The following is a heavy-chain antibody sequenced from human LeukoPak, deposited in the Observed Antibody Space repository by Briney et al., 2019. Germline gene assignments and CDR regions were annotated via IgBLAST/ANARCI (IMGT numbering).Heavy chain of an antibody. CDR2: IIPIFGTA. CDR1: GGTFSSYA. Sequence: GASVKVSCKASGGTFSSYAISWVRQAPGQGLEWMGGIIPIFGTANYAQKFQGRVTITADESTSTAYMELSSLRSEDTAVYYCAKESKSNYYQYYGMDVWGQGTTVTVSS. J-gene: IGHJ6*02. V-gene: IGHV1-69*13. CDR3: AKESKSNYYQYYGMDV.